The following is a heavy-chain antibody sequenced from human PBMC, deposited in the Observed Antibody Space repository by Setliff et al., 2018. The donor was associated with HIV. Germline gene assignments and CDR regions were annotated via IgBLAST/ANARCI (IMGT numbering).Heavy chain of an antibody. CDR1: GGSFTGYY. Sequence: SETLSLTCAVYGGSFTGYYWTWIRQPPGKGLEWIGEINHSGTTNHNPSLKSRVAMSVDMSKYQFSLKLTSVTAADTAVYYCARGVVVVPAAREHYWGQGTLVTSPQ. CDR2: INHSGTT. V-gene: IGHV4-34*01. J-gene: IGHJ4*02. D-gene: IGHD2-2*01. CDR3: ARGVVVVPAAREHY.